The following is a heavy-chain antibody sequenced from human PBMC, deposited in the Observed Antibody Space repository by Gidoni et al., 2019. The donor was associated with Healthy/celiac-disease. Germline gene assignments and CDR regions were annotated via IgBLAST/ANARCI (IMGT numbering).Heavy chain of an antibody. CDR3: ARGGGPPWRGYDFWSGYYTRGAFDI. D-gene: IGHD3-3*01. CDR1: GGSFSGYY. V-gene: IGHV4-34*01. J-gene: IGHJ3*02. CDR2: INHSGST. Sequence: QVQLQQWGAGLLKPSETLSLTCAVHGGSFSGYYWSWIRTPPGKGLEWIGEINHSGSTNYNPSLKSRVTISVDTSKNQFSLKLSSVTAADTAVYYCARGGGPPWRGYDFWSGYYTRGAFDIWGQGTMVTVSS.